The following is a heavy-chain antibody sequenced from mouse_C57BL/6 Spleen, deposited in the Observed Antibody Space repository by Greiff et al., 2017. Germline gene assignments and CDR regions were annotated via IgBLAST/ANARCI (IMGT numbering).Heavy chain of an antibody. CDR1: GYTFTYYN. D-gene: IGHD2-3*01. Sequence: VQLQQSGPELVKPGASVKIPCKASGYTFTYYNMDWVKQSHGKSLEWIGDINPNNGGTIYNQKFKGKATLTVDKSSSTAYMELRSLTSEDTAVYYCARSPFYDGYYVGYYFDYWGQGTTLTVSS. J-gene: IGHJ2*01. V-gene: IGHV1-18*01. CDR3: ARSPFYDGYYVGYYFDY. CDR2: INPNNGGT.